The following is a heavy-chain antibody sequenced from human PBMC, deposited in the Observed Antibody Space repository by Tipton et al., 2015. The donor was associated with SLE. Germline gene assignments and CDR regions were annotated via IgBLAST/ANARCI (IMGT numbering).Heavy chain of an antibody. CDR2: IYYSGST. CDR1: GGSISSSSYY. Sequence: TLSLTCTVSGGSISSSSYYWGWIRQPPGKGLEWIGGIYYSGSTYYNPSLKSRVTISVDTSKNQFSLKLSSVTAADTAVYYCARAFYDYVWGSPSHYFDYWGQGTLVTVSS. D-gene: IGHD3-16*01. CDR3: ARAFYDYVWGSPSHYFDY. V-gene: IGHV4-39*01. J-gene: IGHJ4*02.